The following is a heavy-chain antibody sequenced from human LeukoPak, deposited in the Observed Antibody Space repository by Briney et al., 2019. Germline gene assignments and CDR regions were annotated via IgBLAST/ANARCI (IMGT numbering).Heavy chain of an antibody. D-gene: IGHD5-12*01. CDR1: GGSVSSGSYY. CDR3: ARGRDGYNH. CDR2: IYYSGST. J-gene: IGHJ5*02. Sequence: SETLSLTCTVSGGSVSSGSYYWSWIRQPPGKGLEWIGYIYYSGSTNYNPSLKSRVTISVDTSKNQFSLKLSSVTAADTAVYYCARGRDGYNHWGQGTLVTVSS. V-gene: IGHV4-61*01.